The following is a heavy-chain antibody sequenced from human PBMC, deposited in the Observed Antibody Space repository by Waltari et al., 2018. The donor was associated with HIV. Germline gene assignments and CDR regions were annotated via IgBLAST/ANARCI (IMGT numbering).Heavy chain of an antibody. D-gene: IGHD4-17*01. CDR3: ARFFPTATTTGWYLDL. J-gene: IGHJ2*01. Sequence: QVHLVQSGAELKKTGASVKPSCKASGYTFTNFGTNWVRQAPGQGLEWMGWFNSYNGDTKDAQKFQDRVTMTTDTSTSTAYMELRSLRSDDTAVYYCARFFPTATTTGWYLDLWGPGTLVTMSS. CDR2: FNSYNGDT. V-gene: IGHV1-18*01. CDR1: GYTFTNFG.